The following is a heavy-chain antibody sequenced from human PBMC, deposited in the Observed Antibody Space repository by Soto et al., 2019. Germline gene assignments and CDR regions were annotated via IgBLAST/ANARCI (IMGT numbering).Heavy chain of an antibody. D-gene: IGHD5-18*01. J-gene: IGHJ6*03. CDR1: GFTFSSYG. CDR3: AREGRYSYGETYYYYYYMDV. V-gene: IGHV3-33*01. Sequence: GGSLGLSCAASGFTFSSYGMHWVRQAPGKGLEWVAVIWYDGSNKYYADSVKGRFTISRDNSKNTLYLQMNSLRAEDTAVYYCAREGRYSYGETYYYYYYMDVWGKGTTVTVSS. CDR2: IWYDGSNK.